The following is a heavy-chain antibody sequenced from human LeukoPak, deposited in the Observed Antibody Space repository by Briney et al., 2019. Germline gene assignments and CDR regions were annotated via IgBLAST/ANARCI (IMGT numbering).Heavy chain of an antibody. V-gene: IGHV1-2*02. CDR3: ARGGLRQLVITYYFDY. J-gene: IGHJ4*02. CDR2: INPNSSGT. CDR1: GYTFTGYY. Sequence: ASVKVSCKASGYTFTGYYMHWVRQAPGQGLEWMGWINPNSSGTNYAQKFQGRVTMIRDTSISTAYMELSRLRSDDTAVYYCARGGLRQLVITYYFDYWGQGTLVTVSS. D-gene: IGHD5-12*01.